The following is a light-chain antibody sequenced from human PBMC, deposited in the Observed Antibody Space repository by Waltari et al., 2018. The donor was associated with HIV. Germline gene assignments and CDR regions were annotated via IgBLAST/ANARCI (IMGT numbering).Light chain of an antibody. V-gene: IGKV1-27*01. Sequence: DIQMTQSPSPLSASVGDRVTITCRASQDISNYLAWYQQKPGKVPKVLIYGASSLQLGVPSRFSGSGSGTDFTLTISSLQPEDVATYYCQKYNSAPLTFGGGTKVEIK. CDR3: QKYNSAPLT. CDR2: GAS. J-gene: IGKJ4*01. CDR1: QDISNY.